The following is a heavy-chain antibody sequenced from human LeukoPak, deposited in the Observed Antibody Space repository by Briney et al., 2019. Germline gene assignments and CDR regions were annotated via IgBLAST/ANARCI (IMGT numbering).Heavy chain of an antibody. CDR2: ISPSGAST. J-gene: IGHJ3*02. CDR1: GYTFTGYY. Sequence: GASVKVSCKASGYTFTGYYMHGVRQAPGQGLEWMGIISPSGASTTYAQKFQGRITMTRDMSTSTVYMELSSLKSEDTAVYYCARGSSRSPRDAFDIWGQGTMVTVSS. CDR3: ARGSSRSPRDAFDI. V-gene: IGHV1-46*01.